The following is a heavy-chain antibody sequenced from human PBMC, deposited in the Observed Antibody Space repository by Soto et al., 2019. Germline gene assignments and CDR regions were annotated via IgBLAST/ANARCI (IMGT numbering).Heavy chain of an antibody. CDR2: INHSGST. CDR3: AVGSCSSTSCPYNDWFDP. D-gene: IGHD2-2*01. J-gene: IGHJ5*02. CDR1: GGSFSGYH. V-gene: IGHV4-34*01. Sequence: PSETLSLTCAVYGGSFSGYHWSWIRQPPGKGLEWIGEINHSGSTSCNPSLKSRVSISVDTSKNQFSLKLSSVTAADTAVYYCAVGSCSSTSCPYNDWFDPWGQGTLVTVSS.